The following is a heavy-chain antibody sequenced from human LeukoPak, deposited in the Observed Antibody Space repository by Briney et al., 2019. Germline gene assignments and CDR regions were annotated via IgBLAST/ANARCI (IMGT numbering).Heavy chain of an antibody. V-gene: IGHV3-23*01. CDR2: ISKSGDNT. Sequence: GGSLRLSCAASGFTFYIYAMSWVRQAPGKGLEWISGISKSGDNTQYADSVRGRFTISRDNSKNTLYLQMNSLRAEDTAVYYCARSLNWNLDYWGQGTLVTVSS. CDR3: ARSLNWNLDY. D-gene: IGHD1-1*01. J-gene: IGHJ4*02. CDR1: GFTFYIYA.